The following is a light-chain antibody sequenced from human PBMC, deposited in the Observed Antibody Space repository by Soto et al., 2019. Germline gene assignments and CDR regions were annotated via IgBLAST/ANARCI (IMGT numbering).Light chain of an antibody. CDR3: SSYAGSNNFV. J-gene: IGLJ1*01. Sequence: ALARPPSVAGSPVQSVAVSCTGTSSDVGGYNYVTWYQQHPGKAPKLMIYEVSKRPSGVPDRFSGSKSGNTASLTVSGLQAEDEADYYCSSYAGSNNFVFGTGTKVTVL. CDR1: SSDVGGYNY. V-gene: IGLV2-8*01. CDR2: EVS.